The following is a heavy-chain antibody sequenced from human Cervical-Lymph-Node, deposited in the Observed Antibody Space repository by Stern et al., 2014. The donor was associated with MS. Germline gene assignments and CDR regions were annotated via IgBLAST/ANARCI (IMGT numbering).Heavy chain of an antibody. J-gene: IGHJ2*01. CDR2: IIPFFGTT. D-gene: IGHD2/OR15-2a*01. CDR1: GGTFSDYA. Sequence: QDQLVQSGAEVKKPGSSVKVSCKASGGTFSDYAISWIRQAPGQGLEWLGGIIPFFGTTNYAQKFQGRVTLTADAATSTAHMELSSLRSDDTAIYYCARGGNPDWYFDLWGRGTLITVSS. CDR3: ARGGNPDWYFDL. V-gene: IGHV1-69*12.